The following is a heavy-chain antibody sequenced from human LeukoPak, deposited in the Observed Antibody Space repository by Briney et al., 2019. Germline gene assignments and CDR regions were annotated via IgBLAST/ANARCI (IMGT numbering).Heavy chain of an antibody. V-gene: IGHV4-38-2*02. D-gene: IGHD6-19*01. CDR2: IYHSGST. Sequence: SETLSLTCTVSGYSISSGYYWGWIRQPPGKGLEWIGSIYHSGSTYYNPSLKSRVTISVDTSKNQFSLKLSSETAADTAVYYCARDGVAVAGLLNWGQGTLVTVSS. CDR1: GYSISSGYY. CDR3: ARDGVAVAGLLN. J-gene: IGHJ4*02.